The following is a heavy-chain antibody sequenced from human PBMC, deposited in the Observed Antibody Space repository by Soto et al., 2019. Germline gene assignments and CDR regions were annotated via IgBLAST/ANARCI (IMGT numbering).Heavy chain of an antibody. CDR2: MNPNSGNT. D-gene: IGHD3-22*01. CDR3: ARGRHTYYYDSSGYPDPH. J-gene: IGHJ4*02. Sequence: GASVKVSCKASGYTFTSYDINWVRQATGQGLEWMGWMNPNSGNTGYAQKFQGRVTMTRNTSISTAYMELSSLRSEDTAVYYCARGRHTYYYDSSGYPDPHWGQGTLVTVSS. V-gene: IGHV1-8*01. CDR1: GYTFTSYD.